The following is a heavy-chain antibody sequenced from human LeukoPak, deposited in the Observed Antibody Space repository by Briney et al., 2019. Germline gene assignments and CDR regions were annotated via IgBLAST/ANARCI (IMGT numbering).Heavy chain of an antibody. CDR1: GFIFNDYA. V-gene: IGHV3-23*01. Sequence: GSLRLSCAASGFIFNDYAMHWVRQAPGKGLEWVSRISSDGSSTTYADSVKGRFTISRDNSKNTLYLQMNSLRAEDTAVYYCAKDRFGYSSTTDYWGQGTLVTVSS. CDR2: ISSDGSST. CDR3: AKDRFGYSSTTDY. J-gene: IGHJ4*02. D-gene: IGHD6-13*01.